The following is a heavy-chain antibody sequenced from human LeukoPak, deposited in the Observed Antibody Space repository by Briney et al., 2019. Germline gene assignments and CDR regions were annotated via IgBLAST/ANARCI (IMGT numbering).Heavy chain of an antibody. V-gene: IGHV4-61*08. D-gene: IGHD4-17*01. J-gene: IGHJ4*02. CDR1: GGSISSGGYY. Sequence: SQTLSLTCTVSGGSISSGGYYWSWIRQHPGKGLEWIGYIYYSGSTNYNPSLKSRVTISVDTSKNQFSLKLSSVTAADTAVYYCARVGTTELGFDYWGQGTLVTVSS. CDR3: ARVGTTELGFDY. CDR2: IYYSGST.